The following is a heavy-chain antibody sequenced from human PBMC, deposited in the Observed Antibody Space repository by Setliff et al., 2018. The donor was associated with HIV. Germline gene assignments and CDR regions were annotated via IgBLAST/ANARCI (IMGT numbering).Heavy chain of an antibody. J-gene: IGHJ5*02. Sequence: PSETLSLTCTVSGGSISSYYRSWIRQPPGKGLEWIGYINYSGSTNYNPSLQSRVTISVDTSKNHFSLKLTSVTAADTAVYYCARYSYGYVRDLRFDPWGQGTLVTVSS. CDR3: ARYSYGYVRDLRFDP. CDR1: GGSISSYY. CDR2: INYSGST. D-gene: IGHD5-18*01. V-gene: IGHV4-59*08.